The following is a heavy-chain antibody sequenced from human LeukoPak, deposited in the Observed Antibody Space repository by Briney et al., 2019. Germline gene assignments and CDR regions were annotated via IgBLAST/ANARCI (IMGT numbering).Heavy chain of an antibody. Sequence: PSETLSLTCAVSGGSISSSNWWSWVRQPPGKGLEWIGEIYHSGSTNYDPSLKSRVTISVDKSKNQFSLKLSSVTAADTAVYYCARSPFKAYCGGDCFREDVWGQGTTVTVSS. D-gene: IGHD2-21*02. CDR2: IYHSGST. V-gene: IGHV4-4*02. J-gene: IGHJ6*02. CDR1: GGSISSSNW. CDR3: ARSPFKAYCGGDCFREDV.